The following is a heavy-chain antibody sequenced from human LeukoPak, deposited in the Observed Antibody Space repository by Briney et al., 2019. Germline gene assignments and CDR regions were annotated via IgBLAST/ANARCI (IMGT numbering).Heavy chain of an antibody. CDR2: ISGGATDT. CDR3: ARVGYCSSTTCYYYFDH. D-gene: IGHD2-2*01. J-gene: IGHJ4*02. V-gene: IGHV3-23*01. CDR1: GLTFSSHA. Sequence: GGSLRLSCAASGLTFSSHAMNWVRQAPGRGLEWVSGISGGATDTYYADSVQGRFTISRDNSKNTLFLQMNSLRAEDTAVYYCARVGYCSSTTCYYYFDHWGQGTLVTVSS.